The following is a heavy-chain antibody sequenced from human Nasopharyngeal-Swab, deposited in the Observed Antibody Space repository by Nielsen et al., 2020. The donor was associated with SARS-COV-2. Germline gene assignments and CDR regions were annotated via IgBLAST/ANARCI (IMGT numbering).Heavy chain of an antibody. CDR3: AKHSPHSPPGDRVFDY. Sequence: GESLKISCAASGITFNNYAMSWVRQAPGKGLEWVSAIGGVGSPTFYADSVKGRFTISRDNSKNMLFLQMNSLTADDTAVYYCAKHSPHSPPGDRVFDYWGQGTLVTVSS. V-gene: IGHV3-23*01. CDR1: GITFNNYA. D-gene: IGHD7-27*01. J-gene: IGHJ4*02. CDR2: IGGVGSPT.